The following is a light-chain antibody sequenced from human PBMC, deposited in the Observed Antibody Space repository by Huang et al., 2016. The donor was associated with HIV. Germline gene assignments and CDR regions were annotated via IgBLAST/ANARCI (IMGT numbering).Light chain of an antibody. J-gene: IGKJ5*01. Sequence: EIVLTQSPATLSLSPGERATLSCRASQSVSSYLAWYQQKPGQAPRLLIYDTSNRATGIPARFSCSGSGTDFTLTISSREPEDFAVYYCQQRTNWPTFGQGTRLEIK. CDR2: DTS. CDR3: QQRTNWPT. V-gene: IGKV3-11*01. CDR1: QSVSSY.